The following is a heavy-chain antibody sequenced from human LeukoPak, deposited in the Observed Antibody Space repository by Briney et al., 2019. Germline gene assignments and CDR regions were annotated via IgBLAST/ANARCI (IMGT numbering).Heavy chain of an antibody. CDR1: GFSFNRYS. CDR3: ARVVGTQNWYFDL. CDR2: ITSGSSYI. V-gene: IGHV3-21*01. Sequence: GGSLRLSCATTGFSFNRYSRIWVRQAPGKGLEWVASITSGSSYIYYADSVKGRFTISRDNAKKSLYLRMSSLRAEDTAVYYCARVVGTQNWYFDLWGRGTLVTVSS. J-gene: IGHJ2*01. D-gene: IGHD2-21*02.